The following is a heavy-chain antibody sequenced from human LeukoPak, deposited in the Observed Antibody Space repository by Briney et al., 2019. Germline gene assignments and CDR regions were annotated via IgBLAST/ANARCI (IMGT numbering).Heavy chain of an antibody. J-gene: IGHJ4*02. CDR1: GFPFSNNP. CDR2: ISTAITTT. D-gene: IGHD2-2*01. CDR3: ARDGGKGYEIDY. Sequence: QPGGSLRLSCVVSGFPFSNNPMNWVRQAPGKGLEWVSYISTAITTTYYAESVKGRFTISRDNAKNSLYLQMNSLRVEDTAVYYCARDGGKGYEIDYRGQGTLVTVSS. V-gene: IGHV3-48*01.